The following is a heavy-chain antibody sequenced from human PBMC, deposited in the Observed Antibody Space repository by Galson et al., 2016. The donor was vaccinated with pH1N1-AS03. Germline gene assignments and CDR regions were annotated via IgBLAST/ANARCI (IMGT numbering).Heavy chain of an antibody. CDR3: LRESEISGVVFFNY. V-gene: IGHV1-18*01. CDR1: GYTFTTYG. J-gene: IGHJ4*02. Sequence: SVKVSCKASGYTFTTYGISWVRQAPGQGLEWMGWISAYYGDTHFAHKFQERGTLTRDTSTATAYMELRNLRSDDTAVYYSLRESEISGVVFFNYWGQGTLVTVSS. D-gene: IGHD3-3*01. CDR2: ISAYYGDT.